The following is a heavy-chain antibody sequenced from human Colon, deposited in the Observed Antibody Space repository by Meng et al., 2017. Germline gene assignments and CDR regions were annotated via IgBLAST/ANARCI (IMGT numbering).Heavy chain of an antibody. CDR3: ARGYYDSSGYGYWYFDL. Sequence: QGQLQESGPGLVKPSHTLFPTRTVFGGSISSGDYYWSWIRQPPGKGLEWIGYIYYSGSTYYNPSLKSRVTISVDTSKNQFSLKLSSVTAADTAVYYCARGYYDSSGYGYWYFDLWGRGTLVTVSS. CDR1: GGSISSGDYY. D-gene: IGHD3-22*01. CDR2: IYYSGST. V-gene: IGHV4-30-4*01. J-gene: IGHJ2*01.